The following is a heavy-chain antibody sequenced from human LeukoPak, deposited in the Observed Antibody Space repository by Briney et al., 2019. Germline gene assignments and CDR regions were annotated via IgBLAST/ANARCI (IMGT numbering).Heavy chain of an antibody. V-gene: IGHV4-38-2*02. CDR2: IYHSGST. CDR1: GYSISSGYY. Sequence: SETLSLTCTVSGYSISSGYYWGWIRQPPGKGLEWIGSIYHSGSTYYNPSLKSRVTISVDTSKKQFSLRLSSVTAADTAVYYCARQKDNSGYFFRWGRGTLVTVSS. J-gene: IGHJ4*02. CDR3: ARQKDNSGYFFR. D-gene: IGHD3-22*01.